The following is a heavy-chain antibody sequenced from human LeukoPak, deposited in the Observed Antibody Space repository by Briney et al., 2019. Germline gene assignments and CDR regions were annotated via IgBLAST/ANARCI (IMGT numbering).Heavy chain of an antibody. CDR3: TAGFGDY. V-gene: IGHV3-15*01. J-gene: IGHJ4*02. Sequence: GGSLRLSCAASGFTFSNAWMSWVRQAPGKGLEWVGRIKTKTDGGTTDYAAPVKGRFTTSGDDSKNTLYLQMNSLQTEDTAVYYCTAGFGDYWGQGTLVTVSS. CDR2: IKTKTDGGTT. CDR1: GFTFSNAW. D-gene: IGHD3-3*01.